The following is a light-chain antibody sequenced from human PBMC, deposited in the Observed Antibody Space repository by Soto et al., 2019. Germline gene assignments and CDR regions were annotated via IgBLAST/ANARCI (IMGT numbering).Light chain of an antibody. Sequence: QSVLTQPRSVSGSPGQTVTISCTGTSSDVGGYNYVSWYQQHPGKAPKLMIYDVSKRPSGVPDRFSGSKSGNTASLTISGLQAEYEADYYCCSYAGSYTFVVFGGGTKLTV. CDR2: DVS. CDR3: CSYAGSYTFVV. J-gene: IGLJ2*01. CDR1: SSDVGGYNY. V-gene: IGLV2-11*01.